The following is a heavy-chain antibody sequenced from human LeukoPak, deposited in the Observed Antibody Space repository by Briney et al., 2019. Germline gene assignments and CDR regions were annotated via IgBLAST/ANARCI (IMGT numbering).Heavy chain of an antibody. V-gene: IGHV4-59*01. D-gene: IGHD2-2*02. CDR2: IYYSGST. J-gene: IGHJ6*03. Sequence: SETLSLACTVSGGSISSYYWSWIRQPPGKGLEWIGYIYYSGSTNYNPSLKSRVTISVDTSKNQFSLKLSSVTAADTAVYYCARTGYCSSTSCYTASRPYYYYYMDVWGKGTTVTVSS. CDR3: ARTGYCSSTSCYTASRPYYYYYMDV. CDR1: GGSISSYY.